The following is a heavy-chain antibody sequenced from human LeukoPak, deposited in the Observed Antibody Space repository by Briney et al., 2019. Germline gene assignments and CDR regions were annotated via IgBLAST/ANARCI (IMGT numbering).Heavy chain of an antibody. J-gene: IGHJ4*02. Sequence: PGGSLRLSCAASGFTVSSNYMSWVRQAPGKGLEWVSVIYSGGSTYYADSVKGRFTISRDNSKNTLYPQMNSLRAEDTAVYYCARAPTAADSFDYWGQGTLVTVSS. CDR2: IYSGGST. D-gene: IGHD2-2*01. V-gene: IGHV3-66*01. CDR1: GFTVSSNY. CDR3: ARAPTAADSFDY.